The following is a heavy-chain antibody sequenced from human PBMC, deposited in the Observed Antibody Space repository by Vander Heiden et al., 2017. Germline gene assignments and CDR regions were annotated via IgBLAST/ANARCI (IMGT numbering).Heavy chain of an antibody. D-gene: IGHD2-15*01. V-gene: IGHV4-39*01. CDR3: ATLPGEDTDGRGWFDP. J-gene: IGHJ5*02. Sequence: QLQLQESGPGLVKPSETLSLTCTVSGASISSTGYYWTWIRQPPGKGLEWIGSIHYGGTTYYNPSRKRRATISVDTSRDQFALKLSSVTAEETAVFYCATLPGEDTDGRGWFDPWGQGTLVTVSS. CDR2: IHYGGTT. CDR1: GASISSTGYY.